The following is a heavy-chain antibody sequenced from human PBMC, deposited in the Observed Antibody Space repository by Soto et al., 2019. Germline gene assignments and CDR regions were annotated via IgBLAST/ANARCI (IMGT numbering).Heavy chain of an antibody. D-gene: IGHD3-16*01. CDR1: GDSVSTNSAT. J-gene: IGHJ5*01. CDR2: TYYSSNWEI. CDR3: ARLIGNSWLDS. Sequence: PSQTLSLTCAISGDSVSTNSATWDWIRQSPSRGLEWLGRTYYSSNWEIDYAVSLRGRITINPDTSTNQLSLQLNSVTPDDTAVYYCARLIGNSWLDSWGQGILVTVS. V-gene: IGHV6-1*01.